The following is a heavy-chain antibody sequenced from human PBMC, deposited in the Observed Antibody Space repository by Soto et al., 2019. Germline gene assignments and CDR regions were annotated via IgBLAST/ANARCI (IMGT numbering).Heavy chain of an antibody. Sequence: EVQLVESGGGLVQPGGSLKLSCAASGFTFSGSAMHWVRQASGKGLEWVGRIRSKANSYATAYAASVKGRFTISRDDSKNTAYLQMNSLKTEDTDVYYCTRLTKVNYWGQGTLVTVSS. V-gene: IGHV3-73*01. CDR1: GFTFSGSA. CDR3: TRLTKVNY. CDR2: IRSKANSYAT. J-gene: IGHJ4*02. D-gene: IGHD1-1*01.